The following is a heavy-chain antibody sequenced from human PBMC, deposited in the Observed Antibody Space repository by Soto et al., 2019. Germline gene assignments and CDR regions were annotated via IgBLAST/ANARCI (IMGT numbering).Heavy chain of an antibody. CDR3: TGEVASGY. V-gene: IGHV3-30*03. CDR1: GFTVSSYG. CDR2: ISRDGGTK. J-gene: IGHJ4*02. Sequence: QVQLVESGGGVVQPGRSLRLSCAVSGFTVSSYGMHWVRQAPGKGLEWVAVISRDGGTKFYADSVNGRFTISKDNSRNTLFLEMNSLRGDDMAVYYCTGEVASGYWGQGTLVTGSS. D-gene: IGHD2-8*02.